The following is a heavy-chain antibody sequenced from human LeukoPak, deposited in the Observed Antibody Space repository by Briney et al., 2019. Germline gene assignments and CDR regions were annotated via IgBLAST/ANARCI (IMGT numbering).Heavy chain of an antibody. D-gene: IGHD2-8*01. CDR3: ARASKRNCPNGVCRDRYFHH. Sequence: PSETLSLTCAVYGGSFSGYYWNWIRQPPGTGLEWIGESNYSGDTNYNASLKSRVTISVDTSKNQFSLKLSSVTAADTAMYYCARASKRNCPNGVCRDRYFHHWGQGTLVTVSA. V-gene: IGHV4-34*01. J-gene: IGHJ1*01. CDR2: SNYSGDT. CDR1: GGSFSGYY.